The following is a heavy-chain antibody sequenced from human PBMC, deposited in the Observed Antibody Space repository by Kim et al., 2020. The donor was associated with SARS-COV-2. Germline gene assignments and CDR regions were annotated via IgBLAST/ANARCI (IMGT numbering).Heavy chain of an antibody. CDR2: INSDWSSP. CDR1: GLTFSSYW. V-gene: IGHV3-74*01. D-gene: IGHD2-15*01. CDR3: VATWTLGY. J-gene: IGHJ4*02. Sequence: GGSLRLSCAASGLTFSSYWMHWVRQAPGKGLVWVSRINSDWSSPSYADSVKGRFTISRDNAKNTLYLQMNSLRAEDTAVYYCVATWTLGYWGQGTLVTVSS.